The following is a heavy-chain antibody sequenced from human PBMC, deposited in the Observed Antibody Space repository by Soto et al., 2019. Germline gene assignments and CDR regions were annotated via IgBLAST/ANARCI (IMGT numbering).Heavy chain of an antibody. CDR1: GYTFTSYY. J-gene: IGHJ4*02. V-gene: IGHV1-46*01. CDR3: ARDRRYCSSTSCYTFLGPNY. D-gene: IGHD2-2*02. CDR2: INPSGGST. Sequence: ASVKVSCKASGYTFTSYYMHWVRQAPGQGLEWMGIINPSGGSTSYAQKFQGRVTMTSDTSTSTVYMDLSSLGSEDTAVYYCARDRRYCSSTSCYTFLGPNYWGQGSLVTVSS.